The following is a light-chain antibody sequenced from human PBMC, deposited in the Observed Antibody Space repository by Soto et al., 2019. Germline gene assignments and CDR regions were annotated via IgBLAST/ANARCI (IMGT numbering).Light chain of an antibody. Sequence: ETVMTQSPASLSMSPGEGVTLSCRASQSVRSNLAWYQQRPGQAPRLLIYGASTRAADIPARFSGSGSGAEFTLTISSLQSEDFAFYYCQQYNNWPLTFGGGTK. V-gene: IGKV3-15*01. CDR2: GAS. J-gene: IGKJ4*01. CDR3: QQYNNWPLT. CDR1: QSVRSN.